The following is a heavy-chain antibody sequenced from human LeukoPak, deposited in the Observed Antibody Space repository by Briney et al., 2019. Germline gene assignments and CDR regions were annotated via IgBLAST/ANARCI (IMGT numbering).Heavy chain of an antibody. D-gene: IGHD3-22*01. Sequence: QPGGSLRLSCAASGFTFSSYWMSWVRQAPGKGLEWVANIKQDGSEKYYVDSVKGRFTISRDNAKNSLYLQMNSLRAEDTAVYYCARDRDYYDSSGYSDAFDIWGQGTMVTVSS. CDR1: GFTFSSYW. CDR3: ARDRDYYDSSGYSDAFDI. V-gene: IGHV3-7*04. J-gene: IGHJ3*02. CDR2: IKQDGSEK.